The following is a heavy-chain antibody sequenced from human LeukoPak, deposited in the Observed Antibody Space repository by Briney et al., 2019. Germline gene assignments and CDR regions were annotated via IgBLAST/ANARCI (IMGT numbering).Heavy chain of an antibody. Sequence: PGRSLRLSCAASGFTFSSYGMHRVRQAPGKGLEWVAVIWYDGSNKYYADSVKGRFTISRDNSKNTLYLQMNSLRAEDTAVYYCARLYGYSSSWFDYWGQGTLVTVSS. CDR1: GFTFSSYG. D-gene: IGHD6-13*01. J-gene: IGHJ4*02. CDR2: IWYDGSNK. V-gene: IGHV3-33*01. CDR3: ARLYGYSSSWFDY.